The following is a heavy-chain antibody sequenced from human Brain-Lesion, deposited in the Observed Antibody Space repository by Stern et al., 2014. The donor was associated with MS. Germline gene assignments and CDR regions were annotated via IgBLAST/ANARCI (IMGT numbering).Heavy chain of an antibody. CDR3: ATDPDGGNDFDY. Sequence: VQLVQSGGGLVQPGGSLRLSCTTSGFTFSAYGMNWVRQAHGKGLGGVSHINSGGGTISYADSVKGRFTISRDFAKNSLYLQMNSLRDEDTAVYYCATDPDGGNDFDYWGQGTLVTVSS. CDR1: GFTFSAYG. V-gene: IGHV3-48*02. J-gene: IGHJ4*02. D-gene: IGHD4-23*01. CDR2: INSGGGTI.